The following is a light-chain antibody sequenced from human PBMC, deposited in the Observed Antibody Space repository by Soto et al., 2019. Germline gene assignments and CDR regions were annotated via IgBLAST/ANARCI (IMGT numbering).Light chain of an antibody. CDR2: GAS. CDR1: PSVSNY. J-gene: IGKJ1*01. CDR3: QQYGSSPTWT. V-gene: IGKV3-20*01. Sequence: EIVLTQSPATLSLSPGERATLSCRASPSVSNYLAWYQQKPGQAPRLLIYGASTRATGIPDRFGGSGSGTDFTLTISRLEPEDFAVYYCQQYGSSPTWTFGQGTKVDI.